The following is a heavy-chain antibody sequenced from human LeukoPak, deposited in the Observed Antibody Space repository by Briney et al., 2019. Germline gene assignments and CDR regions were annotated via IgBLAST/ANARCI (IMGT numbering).Heavy chain of an antibody. V-gene: IGHV1-69*13. D-gene: IGHD2-15*01. Sequence: SVKVSCKASGGTFSSYAISWVRQAPGQGLEWMGGIIPIFGAANYAQKFQGRVTITADESTSTAYMELSSLRSEDTAVYYCARVGRYCSGGSCSSHYYMDVWGKGTTVTISS. CDR2: IIPIFGAA. J-gene: IGHJ6*03. CDR1: GGTFSSYA. CDR3: ARVGRYCSGGSCSSHYYMDV.